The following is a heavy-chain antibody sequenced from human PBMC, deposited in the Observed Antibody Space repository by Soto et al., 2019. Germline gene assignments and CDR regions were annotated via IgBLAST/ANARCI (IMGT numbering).Heavy chain of an antibody. Sequence: SETLSLTCAVSGGSISSGGYSWSWIRPPPGKGLEWIGYIYHSGSTYYNPSLKSRVTISVDRSKNQFSLKLSSVTAADTAVYYCARARHYSKLPTTYGMDVWGQGTTVTVSS. CDR3: ARARHYSKLPTTYGMDV. CDR2: IYHSGST. D-gene: IGHD4-4*01. CDR1: GGSISSGGYS. J-gene: IGHJ6*02. V-gene: IGHV4-30-2*01.